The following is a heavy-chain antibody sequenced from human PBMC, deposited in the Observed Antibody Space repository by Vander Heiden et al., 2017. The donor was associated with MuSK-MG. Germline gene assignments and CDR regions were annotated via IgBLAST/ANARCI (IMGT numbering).Heavy chain of an antibody. Sequence: VQLQESGPGLVKASAIPALPCPAPCVPISSYYWSWIRQPPGTGLEWIGYVHYSGSTNYNPSLKSRVNMSVDMSKNQFSLKLSSVTAADTAVYYCANLRNNAFDIWGQGAMVTVSS. V-gene: IGHV4-59*07. J-gene: IGHJ3*02. D-gene: IGHD1-1*01. CDR1: CVPISSYY. CDR2: VHYSGST. CDR3: ANLRNNAFDI.